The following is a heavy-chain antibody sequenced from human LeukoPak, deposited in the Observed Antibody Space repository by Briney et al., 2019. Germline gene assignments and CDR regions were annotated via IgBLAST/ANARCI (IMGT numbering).Heavy chain of an antibody. D-gene: IGHD6-13*01. Sequence: GGSLRLSCAASGFTFGSYAMSWVRQPPGKGLEWVSVIRGSTAVTYFADSVKGRFTVSRDNSKNTLYLQMNSLRAEDTAVYYCAKVRSGDIAAALNYWGQGTLVPVSS. V-gene: IGHV3-23*01. CDR3: AKVRSGDIAAALNY. J-gene: IGHJ4*02. CDR2: IRGSTAVT. CDR1: GFTFGSYA.